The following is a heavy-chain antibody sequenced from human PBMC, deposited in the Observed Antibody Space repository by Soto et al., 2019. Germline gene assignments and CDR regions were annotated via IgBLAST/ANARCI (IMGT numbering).Heavy chain of an antibody. CDR3: ARHHGPTTSENWFDH. D-gene: IGHD5-12*01. CDR2: ISTYSGDP. CDR1: GYTFFTYD. J-gene: IGHJ5*02. V-gene: IGHV1-18*01. Sequence: QVHLVQSGVEVKTPGASVKVSCQASGYTFFTYDISWVRQAPGQGLEWMGWISTYSGDPKYAQKFQGRVTMTTDTSTTTAYLEMRSLRSDDTAVYYCARHHGPTTSENWFDHWGQGTLVTVSS.